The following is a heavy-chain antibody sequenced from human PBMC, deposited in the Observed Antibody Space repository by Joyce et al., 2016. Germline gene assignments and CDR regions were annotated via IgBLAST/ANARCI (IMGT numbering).Heavy chain of an antibody. CDR3: AKHTGWSYHFDY. V-gene: IGHV3-23*01. J-gene: IGHJ4*02. CDR2: ISGSGDST. D-gene: IGHD6-19*01. CDR1: GFTFSSYA. Sequence: EVQLLESGGGLVQPGGSLRLSCAASGFTFSSYAMSWVRQAPGKGLEWVSAISGSGDSTYYADSVKGRFTISSDNSNNTLYLQMNSLRAEDTAVYYCAKHTGWSYHFDYWGQGTLVTVSS.